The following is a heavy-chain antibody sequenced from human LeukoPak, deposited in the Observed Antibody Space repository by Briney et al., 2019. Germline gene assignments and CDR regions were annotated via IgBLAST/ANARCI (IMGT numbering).Heavy chain of an antibody. Sequence: GGSLRLSCAASGFTVSSNYMSWVRQAPGKGLEWVSVIYSGGSTYYADSVKGRFTISRDNSKNTLYPQMNSLRAEDTAVYYCARDLWWELPQLGGNYWGQGTLVTVSS. J-gene: IGHJ4*02. CDR2: IYSGGST. V-gene: IGHV3-53*01. CDR3: ARDLWWELPQLGGNY. CDR1: GFTVSSNY. D-gene: IGHD1-26*01.